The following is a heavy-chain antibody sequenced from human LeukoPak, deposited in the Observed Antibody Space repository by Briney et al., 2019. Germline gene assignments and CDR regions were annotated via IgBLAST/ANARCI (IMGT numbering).Heavy chain of an antibody. J-gene: IGHJ4*02. Sequence: SETLSLTCAVYGGSFSGYYWSWIRQPPGKGLEWIGEINHSGSTNYNPSLKSRVTISVDTFKNQFSLKLSSVTAADTAVYYCARVGYDYVWGSYRSWYYFDYWGQGTLVTVSS. CDR2: INHSGST. D-gene: IGHD3-16*02. V-gene: IGHV4-34*01. CDR3: ARVGYDYVWGSYRSWYYFDY. CDR1: GGSFSGYY.